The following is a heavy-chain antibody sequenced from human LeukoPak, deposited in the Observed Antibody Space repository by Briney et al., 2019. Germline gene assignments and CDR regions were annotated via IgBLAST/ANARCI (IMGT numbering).Heavy chain of an antibody. CDR1: GFTFSSYS. J-gene: IGHJ2*01. CDR3: ARGGSVAAADYWYFDL. D-gene: IGHD6-13*01. V-gene: IGHV3-48*04. Sequence: GGSLRLFCGASGFTFSSYSMNWVRQAPGQWLERVSYISSSSSTIYYADSVKGRFTISRDNAKNSLYLQMNSLRAEDTAVYYCARGGSVAAADYWYFDLWGRGTLVTVSS. CDR2: ISSSSSTI.